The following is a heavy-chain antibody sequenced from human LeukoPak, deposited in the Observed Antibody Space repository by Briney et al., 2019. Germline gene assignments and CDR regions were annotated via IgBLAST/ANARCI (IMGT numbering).Heavy chain of an antibody. CDR2: IIPIFGTA. CDR1: GGTFSSYA. CDR3: AREKIFNFWSGYYKSDDAFDI. Sequence: SVKVSCKASGGTFSSYAISWVRQAPGQGLEWMGRIIPIFGTANYAQKFQGRVTITTDESTSTAYMELSSLRSEETAVYYCAREKIFNFWSGYYKSDDAFDIWGQGTMVTVSS. V-gene: IGHV1-69*05. J-gene: IGHJ3*02. D-gene: IGHD3-3*01.